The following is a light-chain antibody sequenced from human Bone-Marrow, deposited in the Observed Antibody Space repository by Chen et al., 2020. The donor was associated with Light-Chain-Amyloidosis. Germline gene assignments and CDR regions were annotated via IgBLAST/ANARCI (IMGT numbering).Light chain of an antibody. Sequence: SYVLTQPSSVSVAPGQTATIAWGGNNIGSTSVHWYQQTPGQAPLLVVYDDSDRPSGIPERCSGSNSGNTATRTISRVEAGDEADYYCQVWDRSSDRPVFGGGTKLTVL. V-gene: IGLV3-21*02. CDR2: DDS. CDR1: NIGSTS. J-gene: IGLJ3*02. CDR3: QVWDRSSDRPV.